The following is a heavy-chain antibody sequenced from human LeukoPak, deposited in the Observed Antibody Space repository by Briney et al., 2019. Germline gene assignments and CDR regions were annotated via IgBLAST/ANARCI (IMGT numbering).Heavy chain of an antibody. Sequence: GASLQISCKGSGSIFTSYWIGWVRQLPGKGLEWMGIIYPGDSDTRYSPSFQGQVTISADKSISTAYLQWSSLKASDTAMYYCARQEGEVLLWFGELLSDAFDIWGQGTMVTVSS. CDR1: GSIFTSYW. J-gene: IGHJ3*02. CDR3: ARQEGEVLLWFGELLSDAFDI. CDR2: IYPGDSDT. V-gene: IGHV5-51*01. D-gene: IGHD3-10*01.